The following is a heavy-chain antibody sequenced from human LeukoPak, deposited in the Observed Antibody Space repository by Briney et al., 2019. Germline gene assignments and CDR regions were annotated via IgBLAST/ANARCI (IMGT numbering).Heavy chain of an antibody. J-gene: IGHJ4*02. V-gene: IGHV3-66*01. CDR2: IYSGGET. CDR1: GFTVSTNY. CDR3: ARSRGGGTYSGHFDY. D-gene: IGHD1-26*01. Sequence: GGSLRLSCAASGFTVSTNYMTWVRQAPGKGLEWVSVIYSGGETYYAGPVKGRFSISRDNSKNTLYLQMNSLRAEDTAMYYCARSRGGGTYSGHFDYWGQGTLVTVSS.